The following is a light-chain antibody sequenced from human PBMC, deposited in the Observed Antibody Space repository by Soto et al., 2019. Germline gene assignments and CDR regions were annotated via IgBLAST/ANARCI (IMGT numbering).Light chain of an antibody. V-gene: IGKV3-20*01. CDR1: QSVGDNY. J-gene: IGKJ5*01. Sequence: ELVLTQSPGTLSLSPGARATLSCRASQSVGDNYLAWYQQRPGQAPSLLIYAASSRTPGIPDRFSASGSGAAGTLTINRLEPEDFAVYYGQQYGSYPITFGQGTRLEIK. CDR2: AAS. CDR3: QQYGSYPIT.